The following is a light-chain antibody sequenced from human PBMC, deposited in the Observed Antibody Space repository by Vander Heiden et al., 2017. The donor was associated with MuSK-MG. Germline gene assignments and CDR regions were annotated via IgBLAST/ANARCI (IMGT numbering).Light chain of an antibody. Sequence: EIVMTQSPATLSVSPGERATLSCRASQSVSNNLAWYQQKPGQAPRLLIYGASTRATGIPARFSGSGSGTEFTLTISGLQSEDFAVYYCQQYNTWLLFGQGTRLEIK. V-gene: IGKV3D-15*01. CDR3: QQYNTWLL. CDR2: GAS. CDR1: QSVSNN. J-gene: IGKJ5*01.